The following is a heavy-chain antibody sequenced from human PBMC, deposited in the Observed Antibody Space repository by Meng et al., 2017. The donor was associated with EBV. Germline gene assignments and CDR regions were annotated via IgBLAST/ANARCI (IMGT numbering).Heavy chain of an antibody. V-gene: IGHV2-5*02. CDR3: AHIIAARPFDY. J-gene: IGHJ4*02. CDR2: IYWDDDK. CDR1: GFSLSTRGGG. D-gene: IGHD6-6*01. Sequence: QFTLKESGPRVVNPPQHLTRSCTFSGFSLSTRGGGVGWIRQPPGKDLEWLALIYWDDDKRYSPSLKSRLTITKDTSKNQVVLTMTNMDPVDAATYYCAHIIAARPFDYWGQGTLVTVSS.